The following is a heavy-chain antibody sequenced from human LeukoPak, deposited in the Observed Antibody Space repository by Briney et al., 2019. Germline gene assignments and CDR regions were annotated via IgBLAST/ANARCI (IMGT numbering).Heavy chain of an antibody. CDR2: IYHTGST. CDR3: ARTALNYSPITFDY. D-gene: IGHD2-21*01. Sequence: PSETLSLTCAVSGDSISSSNWWSWVRQPPGKGVEWIGEIYHTGSTNYNPSLKSRVTISVDKSKDQFSLNLNSVTAADTAVYYCARTALNYSPITFDYWGQGTLVTVSS. V-gene: IGHV4-4*02. J-gene: IGHJ4*02. CDR1: GDSISSSNW.